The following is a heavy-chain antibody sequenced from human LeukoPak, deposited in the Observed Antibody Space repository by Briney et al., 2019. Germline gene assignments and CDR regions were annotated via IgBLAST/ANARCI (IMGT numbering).Heavy chain of an antibody. D-gene: IGHD3-10*01. V-gene: IGHV5-51*01. CDR3: ARQRFTMRAYAGNWFDP. CDR1: GYSFTSYW. J-gene: IGHJ5*02. Sequence: GESLKISCKGSGYSFTSYWIGWVRQMPGKGLEWMGIIYPGDSDTRYSPSFQGRVTISADKSISTAYLQWSSLKASDTAMYYCARQRFTMRAYAGNWFDPWGQGTLVIVSS. CDR2: IYPGDSDT.